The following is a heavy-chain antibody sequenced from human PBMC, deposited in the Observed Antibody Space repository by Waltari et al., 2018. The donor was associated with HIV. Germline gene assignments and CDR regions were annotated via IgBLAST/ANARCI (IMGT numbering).Heavy chain of an antibody. Sequence: QLQLQESGPGLGTPSETLSLPCPVSGGSITSSSYYSGWIRPHPGKGLEWIGSTYYSGSTHCNPSLKSRVTMSVDTSKNQFSLKLSSVTAADTAVYYCARGSFTFGGVIVIFDYWGQGTLVTVSS. D-gene: IGHD3-16*02. CDR1: GGSITSSSYY. J-gene: IGHJ4*02. CDR2: TYYSGST. V-gene: IGHV4-39*07. CDR3: ARGSFTFGGVIVIFDY.